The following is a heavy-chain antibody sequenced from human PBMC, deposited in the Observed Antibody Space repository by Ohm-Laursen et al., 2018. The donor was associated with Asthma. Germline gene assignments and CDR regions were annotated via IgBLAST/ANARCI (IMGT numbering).Heavy chain of an antibody. Sequence: SDTLFLTCTLSGASFSTYYWGWIRQPPGKGLEWIGYIYSTGSTNYNPSLESRVTISIDTSKNQFSLRLSSVTAADTAFYYCARVMITFGGFIVPLYYFDYWGQGTLVTVSS. CDR1: GASFSTYY. CDR2: IYSTGST. CDR3: ARVMITFGGFIVPLYYFDY. V-gene: IGHV4-59*07. J-gene: IGHJ4*02. D-gene: IGHD3-16*02.